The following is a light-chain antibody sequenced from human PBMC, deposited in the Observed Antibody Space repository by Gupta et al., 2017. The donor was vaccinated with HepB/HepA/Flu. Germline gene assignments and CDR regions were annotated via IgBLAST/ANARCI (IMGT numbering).Light chain of an antibody. CDR1: QSVSSN. CDR3: QQYNNWPPDT. Sequence: EIVLTPSPVTLSVSPGERATLSCRASQSVSSNLAWYQQKPGQAPRLLIYGASTRATGIPARFSGSGSGTEFTLTISSLQSEDFAVYYCQQYNNWPPDTFGQGTKLEIK. J-gene: IGKJ2*01. V-gene: IGKV3-15*01. CDR2: GAS.